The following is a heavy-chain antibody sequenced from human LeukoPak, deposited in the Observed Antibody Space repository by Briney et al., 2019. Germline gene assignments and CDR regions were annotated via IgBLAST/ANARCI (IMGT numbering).Heavy chain of an antibody. Sequence: SETLTLTCTVSGDSFTSGTYFWIWLRQPPGTGLDWIGYIYYSGSTYYNSSLKSRVTISADTYKNHFSLKLSSVTAADTAMYYCARDPPLYSGYDVFDYWGQGTLVTVCS. V-gene: IGHV4-61*01. CDR3: ARDPPLYSGYDVFDY. CDR1: GDSFTSGTYF. CDR2: IYYSGST. D-gene: IGHD5-12*01. J-gene: IGHJ4*02.